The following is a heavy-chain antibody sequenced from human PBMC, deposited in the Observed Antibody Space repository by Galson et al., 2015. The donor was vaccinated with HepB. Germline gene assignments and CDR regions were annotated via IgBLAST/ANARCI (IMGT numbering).Heavy chain of an antibody. J-gene: IGHJ3*01. D-gene: IGHD3-9*01. CDR1: GFNFSSYL. V-gene: IGHV3-21*01. CDR3: SRDFFAINHNILTGRGFDV. CDR2: ISGTGTYI. Sequence: SLRLSCAASGFNFSSYLMNWVRQAPGKGLEWVSSISGTGTYIYYADSLKGRITISRDNAKNSLYLRMNSLRAEDTAVYYCSRDFFAINHNILTGRGFDVWGRGTMVIVSS.